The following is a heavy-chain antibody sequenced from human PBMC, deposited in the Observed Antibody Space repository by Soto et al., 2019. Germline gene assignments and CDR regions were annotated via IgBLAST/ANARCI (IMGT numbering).Heavy chain of an antibody. CDR3: AKDPGYCSGGSCYLYDY. CDR1: GFTFSSYG. V-gene: IGHV3-30*18. Sequence: QVQLVESGGGVVQPGRSLRLSCAASGFTFSSYGMHWVRQAPGKGLEWVAVISYDGSNKYYADSVKGRFTISRDNSKNTLYLQMNSLRAEDTAVCYCAKDPGYCSGGSCYLYDYWGQGTLVTVSS. CDR2: ISYDGSNK. J-gene: IGHJ4*02. D-gene: IGHD2-15*01.